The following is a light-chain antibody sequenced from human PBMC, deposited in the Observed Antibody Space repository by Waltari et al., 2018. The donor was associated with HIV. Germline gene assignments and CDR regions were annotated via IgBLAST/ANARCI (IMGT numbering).Light chain of an antibody. CDR2: SAS. CDR3: QQYYSHPPLYS. V-gene: IGKV1-8*01. Sequence: AIRMTQSPSSISASTGDRVNITCRASQGISTYLAWYQQKPGKAPKLLIYSASPLQSGVPSRFSGTGSGTDFTLTISCLQSEEFATYYCQQYYSHPPLYSFGQGTELGIK. J-gene: IGKJ2*03. CDR1: QGISTY.